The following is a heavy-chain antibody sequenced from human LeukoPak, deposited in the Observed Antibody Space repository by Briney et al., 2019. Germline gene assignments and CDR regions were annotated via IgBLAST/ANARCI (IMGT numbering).Heavy chain of an antibody. J-gene: IGHJ2*01. V-gene: IGHV3-30*18. CDR1: GFTFSSYG. CDR2: ISYDGNNK. CDR3: AKYWSGYDRYFDL. D-gene: IGHD3-3*01. Sequence: GRSLRLSCAASGFTFSSYGMHWVRQAPGKGLEWVAVISYDGNNKYHADSVRGRFTISRDNSKNTLYLQMNSLRAEDTAVYYCAKYWSGYDRYFDLWGRGTLVTVSS.